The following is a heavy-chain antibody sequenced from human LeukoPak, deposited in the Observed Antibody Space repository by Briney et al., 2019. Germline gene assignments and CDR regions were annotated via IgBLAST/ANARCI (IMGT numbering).Heavy chain of an antibody. V-gene: IGHV3-15*01. J-gene: IGHJ4*02. CDR1: GFTFSNAW. CDR3: TTGSTAPPYYFDY. Sequence: GGSLRLSCAASGFTFSNAWMSWVRQAPGKGLEWVGRIKSKTDGGTTDYAAPVKGRFTISRDDSKNTLYLQMNSLKTEDTAVYYCTTGSTAPPYYFDYWGQGTLSPSPQ. CDR2: IKSKTDGGTT.